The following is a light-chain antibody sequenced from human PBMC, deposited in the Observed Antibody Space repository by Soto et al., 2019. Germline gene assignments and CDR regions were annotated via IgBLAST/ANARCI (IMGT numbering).Light chain of an antibody. CDR1: SSNIGAGFD. CDR3: RSYDNGLSGSWV. CDR2: GNS. Sequence: QSVLTQPPSVSGAPGQRVTISCTGSSSNIGAGFDVHWYHQIAGTAPKLLIYGNSNRPSGVPDRFSGSKSGTSASLAINGLHEEDEAHDYCRSYDNGLSGSWVFGGGTKLTVL. J-gene: IGLJ3*02. V-gene: IGLV1-40*01.